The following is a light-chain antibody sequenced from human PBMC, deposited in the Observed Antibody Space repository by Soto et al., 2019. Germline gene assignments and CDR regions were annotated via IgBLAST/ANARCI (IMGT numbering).Light chain of an antibody. V-gene: IGKV3D-11*03. J-gene: IGKJ1*01. CDR2: LTS. CDR3: QQYGRSQT. Sequence: EIVLRQSPATLSSFPGDRVTLSCRASQAVNTRLAWYQHKPGQAPRLLIYLTSNRAAGIPARFSGSGSGTDFTLTISDVEPEDFALYYCQQYGRSQTFGQGTKVDIK. CDR1: QAVNTR.